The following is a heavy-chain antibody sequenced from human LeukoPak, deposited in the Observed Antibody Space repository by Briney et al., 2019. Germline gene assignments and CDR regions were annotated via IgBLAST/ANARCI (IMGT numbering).Heavy chain of an antibody. CDR3: ARYPYYFDY. Sequence: SETLSLTCAAYGGSFSGYYWSWIRQPPGKGLEWIGEINHSGSTNYNPSLKSRVTISVDTSKNQFSLKLSSVTAADTAVYYCARYPYYFDYWGQGTLVTVSS. CDR2: INHSGST. V-gene: IGHV4-34*01. CDR1: GGSFSGYY. J-gene: IGHJ4*02.